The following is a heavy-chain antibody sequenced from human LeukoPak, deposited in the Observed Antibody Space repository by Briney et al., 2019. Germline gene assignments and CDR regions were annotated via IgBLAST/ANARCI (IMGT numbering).Heavy chain of an antibody. CDR2: ISGSGGST. CDR1: GFTFSSYA. Sequence: GGSLRLSCAASGFTFSSYAMSWVRQAPGKGLEWVSAISGSGGSTYYADSVKGRFTISRDNSKNTLYLQMNSLGAEDTAVYYCAKDHAAHYYDILTGVSFDYWGQGTLVTVSS. D-gene: IGHD3-9*01. CDR3: AKDHAAHYYDILTGVSFDY. V-gene: IGHV3-23*01. J-gene: IGHJ4*02.